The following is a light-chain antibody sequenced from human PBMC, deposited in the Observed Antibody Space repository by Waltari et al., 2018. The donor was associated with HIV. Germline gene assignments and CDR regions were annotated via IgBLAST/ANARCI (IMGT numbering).Light chain of an antibody. CDR3: QARDSGSLI. CDR2: EDN. CDR1: TLGIPD. V-gene: IGLV3-1*01. Sequence: SYELTQPPSVAVSPGQTANIPCSGTTLGIPDVCWYQQRPGQSPILVLYEDNKRPSGIPERFSGSNSGNAATLTIADTQTLDEADYYCQARDSGSLIFGGGTKLTVL. J-gene: IGLJ2*01.